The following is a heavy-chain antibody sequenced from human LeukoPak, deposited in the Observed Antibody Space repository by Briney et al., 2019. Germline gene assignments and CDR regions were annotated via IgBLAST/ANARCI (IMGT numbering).Heavy chain of an antibody. J-gene: IGHJ4*02. V-gene: IGHV1-46*01. D-gene: IGHD3-9*01. CDR3: ARGGVLRYFDWLFPPPYYFDY. CDR2: INPSGGST. Sequence: ASVKVSCKASGYTFTSYYMHWVRQAPGQGLEWMGIINPSGGSTNYAQKLQGRVTMTTDTSTSTAYMELRSLRSDDTAVYYCARGGVLRYFDWLFPPPYYFDYWGQGTLVTVSS. CDR1: GYTFTSYY.